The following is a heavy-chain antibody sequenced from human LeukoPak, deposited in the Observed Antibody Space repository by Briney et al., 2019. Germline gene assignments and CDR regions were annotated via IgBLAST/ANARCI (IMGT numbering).Heavy chain of an antibody. CDR2: ISGDGTIT. Sequence: GGSLRLSCEPSGFPFSSYWMLWVRQAPGKGLVWVSRISGDGTITTYADFVKGRFTISRDNTKNILCLQMNSLKVEDTAIYYCSRSQFDYWGQGVLVTVSS. CDR3: SRSQFDY. CDR1: GFPFSSYW. V-gene: IGHV3-74*03. J-gene: IGHJ4*02.